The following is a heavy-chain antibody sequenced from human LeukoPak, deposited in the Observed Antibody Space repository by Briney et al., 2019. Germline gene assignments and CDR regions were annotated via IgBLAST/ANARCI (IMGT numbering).Heavy chain of an antibody. CDR2: INPNSGGT. V-gene: IGHV1-2*02. Sequence: ASVKVSCKASGYTFTGYYRHWVRQAPGQGLEWMGWINPNSGGTNYAQKFQDRVTMTRDTSISTAYMELSILRSDDTAVYYCARETGRDGYKYFDYWGQGTLVTVSS. D-gene: IGHD5-24*01. J-gene: IGHJ4*02. CDR3: ARETGRDGYKYFDY. CDR1: GYTFTGYY.